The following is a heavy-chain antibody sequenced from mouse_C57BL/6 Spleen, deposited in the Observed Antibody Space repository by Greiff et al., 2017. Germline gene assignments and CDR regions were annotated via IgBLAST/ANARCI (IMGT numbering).Heavy chain of an antibody. V-gene: IGHV2-2*01. CDR1: GFSLTSYG. CDR2: IWSGGST. CDR3: ARPNPPYAMDY. D-gene: IGHD4-1*01. Sequence: VQLQQSGPGLVQPSQSLSITCTVSGFSLTSYGVHWVRQSPGKGLEWLGVIWSGGSTDSNAAFISRLSISKDNSKSQVFFKMNSLQADDTAIYYCARPNPPYAMDYWGQGTSVTVSS. J-gene: IGHJ4*01.